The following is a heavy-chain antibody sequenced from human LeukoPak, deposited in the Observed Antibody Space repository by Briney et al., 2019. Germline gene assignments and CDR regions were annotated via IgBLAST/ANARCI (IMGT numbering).Heavy chain of an antibody. Sequence: SETLSLTCTVSGGSIISDGYYWSWIRQHPGKGLEWIGYIFYSGSTYYNPSLKSRVTISVDTSKNQFSLKLSSVSAADTAVYYCARDSARNYVDYWGQGTLVTVSS. J-gene: IGHJ4*02. CDR3: ARDSARNYVDY. CDR2: IFYSGST. V-gene: IGHV4-31*03. CDR1: GGSIISDGYY.